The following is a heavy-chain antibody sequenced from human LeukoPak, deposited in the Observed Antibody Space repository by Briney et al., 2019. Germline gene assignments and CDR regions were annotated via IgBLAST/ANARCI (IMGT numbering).Heavy chain of an antibody. CDR2: LNSDGSST. CDR1: GFTFSSYW. D-gene: IGHD6-19*01. J-gene: IGHJ4*02. Sequence: PGGSLRLSCAASGFTFSSYWMHWVRQAPGKGLVWVSRLNSDGSSTNYADSVKGRFTISRDNSKNTLYLQMNSLRAEDTAVYYCAKGGSLYSSGQPLYYFDYWGQGTLVTVSS. CDR3: AKGGSLYSSGQPLYYFDY. V-gene: IGHV3-74*01.